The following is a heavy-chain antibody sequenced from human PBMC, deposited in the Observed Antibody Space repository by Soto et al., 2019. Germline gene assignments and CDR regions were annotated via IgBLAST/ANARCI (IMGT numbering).Heavy chain of an antibody. CDR3: ARLNIGPYYYYYYMDV. V-gene: IGHV1-18*01. CDR1: GYTCTSYG. J-gene: IGHJ6*03. D-gene: IGHD5-12*01. Sequence: QVQLVQSGAEVKKPGASVKVSCKASGYTCTSYGISWVRQAPGQGLEWMGWISAYNGNTNYAQKLQGRVTMTPDTSTSTAYMELRSLRSDDTAVYYCARLNIGPYYYYYYMDVWGKGTTVTVSS. CDR2: ISAYNGNT.